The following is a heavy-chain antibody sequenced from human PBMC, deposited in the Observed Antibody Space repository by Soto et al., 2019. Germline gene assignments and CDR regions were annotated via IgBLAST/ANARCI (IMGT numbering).Heavy chain of an antibody. J-gene: IGHJ2*01. CDR2: IYYSGST. CDR3: AREAAFWSGSYLYWYFDL. D-gene: IGHD3-3*01. V-gene: IGHV4-30-4*01. Sequence: QVQLQESGPGLVKPSQTLSLTCTVSGGSISSGDYYWSWIRQPPGKGLEWIGYIYYSGSTYYNPSLKSRVTISVDTSKNQFSLKLSSVTAADTAVYYCAREAAFWSGSYLYWYFDLWGRGTLVTVSS. CDR1: GGSISSGDYY.